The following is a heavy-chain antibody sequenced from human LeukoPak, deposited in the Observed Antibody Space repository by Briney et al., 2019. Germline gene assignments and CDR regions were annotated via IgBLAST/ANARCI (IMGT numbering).Heavy chain of an antibody. D-gene: IGHD2-2*01. CDR1: GYTFSNFG. CDR2: ISGNNDNP. Sequence: GASVRVSCKTSGYTFSNFGINWVRPAPGQGLEWMGWISGNNDNPNYGQKFQGRFTVTTDSSTSTAYMELRNLRFDDTAVYYCARDGTSTDDYWGQGTLVTVSS. V-gene: IGHV1-18*01. J-gene: IGHJ4*02. CDR3: ARDGTSTDDY.